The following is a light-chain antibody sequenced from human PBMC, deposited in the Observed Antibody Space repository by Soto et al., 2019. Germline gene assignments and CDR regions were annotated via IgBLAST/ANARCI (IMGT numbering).Light chain of an antibody. V-gene: IGKV3-20*01. CDR1: QTGNNNY. CDR3: QHYGYSQWT. CDR2: GVY. Sequence: IVLTQSPGTLSLSPGERATLSCRASQTGNNNYLAWYQHKSGQAPRLLIYGVYTRASGIPERFSGSGSGTEFTLTITRLEPEESAVYFCQHYGYSQWTFGQGTKVEIK. J-gene: IGKJ1*01.